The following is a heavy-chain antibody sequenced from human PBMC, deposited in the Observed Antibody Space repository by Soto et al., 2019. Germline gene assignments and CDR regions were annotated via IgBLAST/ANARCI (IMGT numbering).Heavy chain of an antibody. CDR3: VRGGRGSSDGFDY. V-gene: IGHV4-34*01. J-gene: IGHJ4*02. D-gene: IGHD6-6*01. CDR1: GGSFSGYY. Sequence: PSETLSLTCAVYGGSFSGYYWSWIRQSPGKGLEWIGEINHRGSSNYNPSLKSRVTISVDTSKNQFSLKLTSVTAADTAVYYCVRGGRGSSDGFDYWGQGALVTVSS. CDR2: INHRGSS.